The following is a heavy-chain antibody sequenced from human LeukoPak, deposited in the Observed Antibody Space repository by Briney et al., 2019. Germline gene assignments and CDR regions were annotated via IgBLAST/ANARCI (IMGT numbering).Heavy chain of an antibody. V-gene: IGHV3-21*01. CDR3: ARADTSDILTGYSDY. J-gene: IGHJ4*02. D-gene: IGHD3-9*01. Sequence: GGSLRLSCAASGFTLSGYSMNWVRQAPGKGLEWVSSTSSSSSYIYYADSVKGRFTISRDNAKKSLYLQMNRLRAEDTAVYFCARADTSDILTGYSDYWGQGTLVTVSS. CDR1: GFTLSGYS. CDR2: TSSSSSYI.